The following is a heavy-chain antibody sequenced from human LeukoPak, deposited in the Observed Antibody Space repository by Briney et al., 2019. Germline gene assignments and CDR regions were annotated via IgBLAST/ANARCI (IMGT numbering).Heavy chain of an antibody. CDR3: ARSIGGSSGEDY. Sequence: GASVKVSCKASGYTFTSYYMHWVRRAPGQGLEWMGIINPSGGSTGYAQKFQGRVTMTRNTSISTAYMELSSLRSEDTAVYYCARSIGGSSGEDYWGQGTLVTVSS. V-gene: IGHV1-46*01. J-gene: IGHJ4*02. D-gene: IGHD6-19*01. CDR2: INPSGGST. CDR1: GYTFTSYY.